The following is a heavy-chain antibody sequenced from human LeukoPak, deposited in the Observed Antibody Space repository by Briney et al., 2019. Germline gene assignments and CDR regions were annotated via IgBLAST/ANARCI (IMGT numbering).Heavy chain of an antibody. V-gene: IGHV3-23*01. CDR3: AKVRNGYCSSTSCPFDY. CDR1: GFTFSSYA. CDR2: ISGSGGST. Sequence: GGSLRLSCAASGFTFSSYAMSWVRQAPGKGLEWVSAISGSGGSTYYADSVKGRFTISRDNSKNTLYLQMNSLRAEDTAVCYCAKVRNGYCSSTSCPFDYWGQGTLVTVSS. D-gene: IGHD2-2*01. J-gene: IGHJ4*02.